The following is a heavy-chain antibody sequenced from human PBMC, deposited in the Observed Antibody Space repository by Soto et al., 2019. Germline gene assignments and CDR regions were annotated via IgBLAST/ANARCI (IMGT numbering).Heavy chain of an antibody. Sequence: EVQLLESGGGLVQPGGSLRLSCAASGFTFNTYAMSWVRQAPGKGLEWVSAIGSDGTAIQYADSVKGRFTISKDNSKDTLYLQMNSLRDEDTAVYYCARVGDFWSGYFLDYWGQGTLFTVSS. D-gene: IGHD3-3*01. V-gene: IGHV3-23*05. J-gene: IGHJ4*02. CDR1: GFTFNTYA. CDR2: IGSDGTAI. CDR3: ARVGDFWSGYFLDY.